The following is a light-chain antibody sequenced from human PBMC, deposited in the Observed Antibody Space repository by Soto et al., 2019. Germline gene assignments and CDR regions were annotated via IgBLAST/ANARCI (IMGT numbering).Light chain of an antibody. CDR2: GAS. J-gene: IGKJ3*01. V-gene: IGKV3-20*01. CDR1: QSVSSSY. Sequence: EIVLTQSPGTLSLSPGERATLSCRASQSVSSSYLAWYQQKPGQALRLLIYGASSRATGIPDRFSGSGSGTDFNLTISRLEPEDFAVYYCQQYGSSQFTFGPGTKVDI. CDR3: QQYGSSQFT.